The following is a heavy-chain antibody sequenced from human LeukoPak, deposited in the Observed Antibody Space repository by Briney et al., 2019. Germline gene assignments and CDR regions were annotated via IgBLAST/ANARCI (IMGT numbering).Heavy chain of an antibody. J-gene: IGHJ4*02. V-gene: IGHV3-30-3*01. CDR1: GFTFSSYA. D-gene: IGHD6-19*01. Sequence: GRSLRLSCAASGFTFSSYAMHWVRQAPGKGLEWVAVISYDGSNKYYADSVKGRFTISRDNSKNTLYLQMNSLRAEDTAVYYCARALPRIAVAGTYFDYWGQGPLVTVSS. CDR2: ISYDGSNK. CDR3: ARALPRIAVAGTYFDY.